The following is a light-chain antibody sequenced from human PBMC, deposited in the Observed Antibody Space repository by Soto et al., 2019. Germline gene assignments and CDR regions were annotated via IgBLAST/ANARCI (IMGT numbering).Light chain of an antibody. CDR3: AAWDDSLNGSV. CDR2: SNH. V-gene: IGLV1-44*01. CDR1: SSNIGSYT. J-gene: IGLJ1*01. Sequence: QSVLTQPPSASGTPGQTVTVSCSGSSSNIGSYTVNWYQQLPGTAPKLVIYSNHQRPSVVPDRFSGSKSGTSASLAISGLQSEDEADYYCAAWDDSLNGSVFGSGTKLTVL.